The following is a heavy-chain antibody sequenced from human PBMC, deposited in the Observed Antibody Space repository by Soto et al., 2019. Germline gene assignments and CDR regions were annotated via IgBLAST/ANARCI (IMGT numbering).Heavy chain of an antibody. D-gene: IGHD6-19*01. V-gene: IGHV4-59*01. CDR2: IYYSGST. CDR1: GGSISSYY. CDR3: ARAGYSSGWAYSFNYYYYYGMDV. J-gene: IGHJ6*02. Sequence: SETLSLTCTVSGGSISSYYWSWIRQPPGKGLEWIGYIYYSGSTSYNPSLKSRVTISVDTSKNQFSLKLSSVTAADTAVYYCARAGYSSGWAYSFNYYYYYGMDVWGQGTTVTVSS.